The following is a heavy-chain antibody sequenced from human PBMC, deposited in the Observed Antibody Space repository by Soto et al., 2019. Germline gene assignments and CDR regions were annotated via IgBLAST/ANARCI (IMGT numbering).Heavy chain of an antibody. V-gene: IGHV4-34*01. CDR2: INHSGST. CDR3: ARARSGEGFGELLYPYYGMDV. J-gene: IGHJ6*02. Sequence: SETLSLTCAVYGGSFRGYYWSWIRQPPGKGLEWIGEINHSGSTNYNPSLKSRVTISVDTSKNQFSLKLSSVTAADTAVYYCARARSGEGFGELLYPYYGMDVWGQGTTVT. D-gene: IGHD3-10*01. CDR1: GGSFRGYY.